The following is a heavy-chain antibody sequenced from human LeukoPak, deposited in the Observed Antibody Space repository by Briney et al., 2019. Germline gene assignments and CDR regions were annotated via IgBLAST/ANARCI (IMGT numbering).Heavy chain of an antibody. CDR1: GFTFSDHY. CDR2: ISSSGSTI. CDR3: ASRYSSSWGTDWFDP. V-gene: IGHV3-11*04. J-gene: IGHJ5*02. D-gene: IGHD6-13*01. Sequence: PGGSLRLSCAASGFTFSDHYMDWVRQAPGKGLEWVSYISSSGSTIYYADSVKGRFTISRDNAKNSLYLQMNSLRAEDTAVYYCASRYSSSWGTDWFDPWGQGTLVTVSS.